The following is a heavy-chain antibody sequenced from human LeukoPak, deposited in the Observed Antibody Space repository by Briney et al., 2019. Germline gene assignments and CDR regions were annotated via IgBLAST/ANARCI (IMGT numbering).Heavy chain of an antibody. V-gene: IGHV1-69*06. CDR1: GYTFNTYY. J-gene: IGHJ3*01. D-gene: IGHD2-8*01. Sequence: SVKVSCKASGYTFNTYYIHWVRQAPGQGLECMGGIIPTLGTANYAQKFQGRVTITADKSTSTAYMELSSLRSEDTAVYYCASYCSNGVCYRGHAFDVWGQGTMVTVSS. CDR3: ASYCSNGVCYRGHAFDV. CDR2: IIPTLGTA.